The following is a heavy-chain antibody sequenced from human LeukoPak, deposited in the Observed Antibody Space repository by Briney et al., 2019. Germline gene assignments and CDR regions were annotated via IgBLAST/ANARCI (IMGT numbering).Heavy chain of an antibody. CDR1: GGSISSSSYY. Sequence: PSETLSFTCSVSGGSISSSSYYWGWIRQPPGKGLEWIGSIYYSGSTYYNPSLKSRVTISVDTSKNQFSLKLSSVTAADTAVYYCARETALLRGYYYYGMDVWGQGTTVTVSS. J-gene: IGHJ6*02. CDR2: IYYSGST. V-gene: IGHV4-39*07. CDR3: ARETALLRGYYYYGMDV.